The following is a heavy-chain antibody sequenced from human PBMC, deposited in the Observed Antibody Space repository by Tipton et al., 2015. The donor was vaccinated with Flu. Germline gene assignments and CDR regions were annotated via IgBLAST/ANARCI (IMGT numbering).Heavy chain of an antibody. V-gene: IGHV3-7*01. CDR1: GFTFSTYW. Sequence: SLRLSCAASGFTFSTYWMHWVRQAPGKGLEWVANIKEDGSKKYYVDSVKGRFTISRDNAKNSLYLQMNSLRAEDTALYYCARAVGGYDAFWGQGTMVTVSS. CDR3: ARAVGGYDAF. J-gene: IGHJ4*03. CDR2: IKEDGSKK. D-gene: IGHD2-8*02.